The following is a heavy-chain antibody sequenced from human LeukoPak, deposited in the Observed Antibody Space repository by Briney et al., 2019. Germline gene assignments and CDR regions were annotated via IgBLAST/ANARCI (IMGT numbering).Heavy chain of an antibody. V-gene: IGHV3-48*03. CDR1: GFTFSRYE. Sequence: PGGSLRLSCAASGFTFSRYEMNWVRQAPGKELEWVSYITSSGSPIFYADSVKGRFTVSRDNAKNSLYLQMNSLRAEDTAVYYCARAIRLGATVWGQGTMVTVSS. CDR2: ITSSGSPI. D-gene: IGHD3-16*01. J-gene: IGHJ3*01. CDR3: ARAIRLGATV.